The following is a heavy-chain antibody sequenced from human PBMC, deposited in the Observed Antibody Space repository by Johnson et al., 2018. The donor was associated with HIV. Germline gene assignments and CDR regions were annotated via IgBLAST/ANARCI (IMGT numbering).Heavy chain of an antibody. CDR2: INWSGGTT. J-gene: IGHJ3*02. CDR1: GFTFDDYG. CDR3: AKNYYGSGRGAFDI. V-gene: IGHV3-20*04. D-gene: IGHD3-10*01. Sequence: VQLVESGGGVVRPGGSLRLSCAASGFTFDDYGLSWVRQAPGKGLEWVSGINWSGGTTGYADSVKGRFTISRDNAKNSLYLQMNSLRAEDTAVYYCAKNYYGSGRGAFDIWGQGTMVTVSS.